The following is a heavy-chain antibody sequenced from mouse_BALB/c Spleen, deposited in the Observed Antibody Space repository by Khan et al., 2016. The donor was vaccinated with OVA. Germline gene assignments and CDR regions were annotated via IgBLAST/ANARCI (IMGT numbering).Heavy chain of an antibody. CDR2: ILDGGST. D-gene: IGHD1-3*01. V-gene: IGHV2-9*02. CDR3: ARLEDI. CDR1: GFSLTSYC. Sequence: QMQLEESGPGLVAPSQSLSITCTVSGFSLTSYCVHWVRQPPGQVLEWLGVILDGGSTNYNSALLSRLSISKDNSKSQVFLKMTSLQTDDTARYYCARLEDIWGQGTTLTVSS. J-gene: IGHJ2*01.